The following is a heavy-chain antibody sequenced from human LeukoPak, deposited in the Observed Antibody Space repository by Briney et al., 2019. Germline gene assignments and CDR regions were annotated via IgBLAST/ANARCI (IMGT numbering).Heavy chain of an antibody. CDR1: GGTFSSSA. CDR3: ARAHRQLERLGRYYFDY. CDR2: IIPILNIT. Sequence: PGASVKVSCKPSGGTFSSSALSWVRQAPGQGLEWMGGIIPILNITYNAQKFQDRVTITADKSSRIAYMELSSLTSEDTAVYYCARAHRQLERLGRYYFDYWGQGTLVTVSS. V-gene: IGHV1-69*10. D-gene: IGHD1-1*01. J-gene: IGHJ4*02.